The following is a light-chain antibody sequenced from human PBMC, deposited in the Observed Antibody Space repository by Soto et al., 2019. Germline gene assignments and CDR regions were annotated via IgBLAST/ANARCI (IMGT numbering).Light chain of an antibody. Sequence: QSALTQPASVSGSPGQSITISCTGTSSDVGNYIFVSWYRQHPGKAPKLMIYDINNRPSGVSNRFSGSKSGNTASLTISGLQAEDEADYYCQSYDTSLGGLGWVFGGGTKLTVL. J-gene: IGLJ3*02. V-gene: IGLV2-14*01. CDR2: DIN. CDR3: QSYDTSLGGLGWV. CDR1: SSDVGNYIF.